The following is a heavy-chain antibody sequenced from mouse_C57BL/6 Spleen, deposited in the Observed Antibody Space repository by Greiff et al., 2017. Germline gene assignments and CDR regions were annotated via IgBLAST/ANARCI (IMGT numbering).Heavy chain of an antibody. D-gene: IGHD1-1*01. CDR3: ARGRGVYYGSSYYWYFDV. CDR2: ISDGGSYT. CDR1: GFTFSSYA. J-gene: IGHJ1*03. Sequence: EVKLVESGGGLVKPGGSLKLSCAASGFTFSSYAMSWVRQTPEKRLEWVATISDGGSYTYYPDNVKGRFTISRDNAKNNLYLQMSHLKSEDTAMYYCARGRGVYYGSSYYWYFDVWGTGTTVTVSS. V-gene: IGHV5-4*03.